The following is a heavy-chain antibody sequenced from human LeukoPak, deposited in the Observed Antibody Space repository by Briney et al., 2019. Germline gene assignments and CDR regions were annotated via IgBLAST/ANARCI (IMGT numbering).Heavy chain of an antibody. V-gene: IGHV3-43*01. Sequence: GGSLRLSCAASGFTFDDYTMHWVRQAPGKGLEWVALISWDGDSTYYLDSVKGRFTISRDNSKNSLYLQMNSLRTEDTAFYYCTKKGYGGRSGGAYFDYWGQGSLVTVSS. CDR2: ISWDGDST. CDR3: TKKGYGGRSGGAYFDY. J-gene: IGHJ4*02. D-gene: IGHD4-23*01. CDR1: GFTFDDYT.